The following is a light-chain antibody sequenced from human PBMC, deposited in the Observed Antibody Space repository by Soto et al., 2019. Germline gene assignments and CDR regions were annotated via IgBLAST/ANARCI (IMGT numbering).Light chain of an antibody. Sequence: EIVLTQSPGTLSLSPGERATLSCRASQSGLANYIAWYQQKPGQAPRLLIYRTSHRATGIPDRFSGSGSGTDFTLSISRLEPEDFAVYYCQRYGSWWTFGQGPKVEIK. CDR1: QSGLANY. J-gene: IGKJ1*01. CDR3: QRYGSWWT. CDR2: RTS. V-gene: IGKV3-20*01.